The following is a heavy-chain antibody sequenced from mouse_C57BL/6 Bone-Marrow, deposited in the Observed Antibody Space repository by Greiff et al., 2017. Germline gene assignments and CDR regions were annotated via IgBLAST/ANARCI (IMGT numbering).Heavy chain of an antibody. CDR3: ARDNYGSSPWFAY. V-gene: IGHV5-4*01. CDR1: GFTFSSYA. Sequence: EVKLVESGGGLVKPGGSLKLSCAASGFTFSSYAMSWVRQTPEKRLEWVATISDGGSYTYYPDNVKGRFTISRDNAKNNLYLQMSHLKSEDTAMYYCARDNYGSSPWFAYWGQGTLVTVSA. J-gene: IGHJ3*01. CDR2: ISDGGSYT. D-gene: IGHD1-1*01.